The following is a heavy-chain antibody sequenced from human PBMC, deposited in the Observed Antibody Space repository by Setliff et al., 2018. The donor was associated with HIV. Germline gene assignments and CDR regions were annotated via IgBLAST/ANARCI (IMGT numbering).Heavy chain of an antibody. J-gene: IGHJ6*02. CDR2: IYNSGNS. D-gene: IGHD3-10*01. CDR1: GDPISNHY. Sequence: TLSLTCNVSGDPISNHYWNWIRQPPGKGLEWIATIYNSGNSVSNPSLKSRVTISIDTSKNHFSLTLNSVTAADSAVYYCARVEAKVRGATYGMDVWGQGTTVTVSS. CDR3: ARVEAKVRGATYGMDV. V-gene: IGHV4-59*11.